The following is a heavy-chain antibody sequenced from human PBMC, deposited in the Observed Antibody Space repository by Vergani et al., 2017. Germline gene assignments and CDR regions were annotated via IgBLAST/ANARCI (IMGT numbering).Heavy chain of an antibody. CDR1: GGSISSYY. J-gene: IGHJ6*02. CDR3: ARLYYYDSSGYYALYYGMDV. V-gene: IGHV4-59*08. Sequence: QVQLQESGPGLVKPSETLSLTCTVSGGSISSYYWSWIRQPPGKGLEWIGYIYYSGSTNYNPSLKSRITISVDNSKNLFSLKLRSVTAADTAVYYCARLYYYDSSGYYALYYGMDVWGQGTTVTVSS. D-gene: IGHD3-22*01. CDR2: IYYSGST.